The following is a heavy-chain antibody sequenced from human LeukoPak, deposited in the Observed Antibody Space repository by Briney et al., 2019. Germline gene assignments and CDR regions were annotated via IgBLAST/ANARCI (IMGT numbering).Heavy chain of an antibody. CDR1: GGAVNSDNQY. D-gene: IGHD3-22*01. Sequence: SQTLSLTCTVSGGAVNSDNQYWSWIRQPPGKGLEWIGYIHHSGGTYYNPSLKSRLTISLDTSRNQFSLKMNSVTAADTAVYYCAKDNFGYGAMDCWGQGTLVTVSS. V-gene: IGHV4-30-4*01. J-gene: IGHJ4*02. CDR2: IHHSGGT. CDR3: AKDNFGYGAMDC.